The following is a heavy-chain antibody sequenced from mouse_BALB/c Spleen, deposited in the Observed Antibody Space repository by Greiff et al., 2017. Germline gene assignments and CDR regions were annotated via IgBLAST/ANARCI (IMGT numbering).Heavy chain of an antibody. Sequence: EVKLMESGGGLVQPGGSLKLSCAASGFTFSSYTMSWVRQTPEKRLEWVAYISNGGGSTYYPDTVKGRFTISRDNAKNTLYLQMSSLKSEDTAMYYCARGDGGTQFAYWGQGTLVTVSA. CDR2: ISNGGGST. V-gene: IGHV5-12-2*01. D-gene: IGHD3-3*01. J-gene: IGHJ3*01. CDR3: ARGDGGTQFAY. CDR1: GFTFSSYT.